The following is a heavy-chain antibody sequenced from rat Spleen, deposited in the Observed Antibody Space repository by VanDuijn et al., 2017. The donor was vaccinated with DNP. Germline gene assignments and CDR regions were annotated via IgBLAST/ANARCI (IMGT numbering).Heavy chain of an antibody. CDR3: ARDLRVATGHPYGLDP. CDR2: IQSGGST. J-gene: IGHJ4*01. CDR1: GFSLTSHG. V-gene: IGHV2S1*01. Sequence: QVQLKESGPGLVQPSQTLSLTCTVSGFSLTSHGVSWVRQPPGKGLEWMGRIQSGGSTDYNSALKSRLSISRDTSKSQVFLKVNSLQIEDTATYYCARDLRVATGHPYGLDPWGQGISVTVSS. D-gene: IGHD1-3*01.